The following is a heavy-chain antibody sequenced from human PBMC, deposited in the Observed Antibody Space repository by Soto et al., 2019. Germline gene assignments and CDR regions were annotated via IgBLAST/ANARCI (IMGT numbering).Heavy chain of an antibody. CDR1: GFTFSGYG. J-gene: IGHJ3*02. CDR2: IWYDGSNK. V-gene: IGHV3-33*01. Sequence: VQLVESGGGVVQPGRSLRLSCAASGFTFSGYGMHWVRQAPGKGLEWVAVIWYDGSNKYYADSVKGRFTISRDNSKNTLYLQMNSLRAEDTAVYYCARESVTDTALAAGDRNGAFDIWGQGTMVTVSP. D-gene: IGHD5-18*01. CDR3: ARESVTDTALAAGDRNGAFDI.